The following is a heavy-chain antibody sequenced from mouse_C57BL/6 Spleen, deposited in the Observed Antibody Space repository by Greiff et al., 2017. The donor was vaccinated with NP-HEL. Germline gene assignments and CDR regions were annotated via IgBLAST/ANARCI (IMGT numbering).Heavy chain of an antibody. CDR1: GYTFTSYG. Sequence: QVQLQQSGAELARPGASVKLSCKASGYTFTSYGISWVKQRTGQGLEWIGEIYPRSGNTYYNEKFKGKATLTADKSSSTAYMELRSLTSEDSAVYFCARGGYDGSSYAYYFDYWGQGTTLTVSS. V-gene: IGHV1-81*01. J-gene: IGHJ2*01. CDR3: ARGGYDGSSYAYYFDY. CDR2: IYPRSGNT. D-gene: IGHD1-1*01.